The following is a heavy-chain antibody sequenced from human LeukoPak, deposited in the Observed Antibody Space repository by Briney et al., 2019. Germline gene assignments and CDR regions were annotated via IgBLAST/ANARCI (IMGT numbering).Heavy chain of an antibody. CDR1: GGSISSYY. V-gene: IGHV4-59*12. D-gene: IGHD2-2*01. CDR3: ASRDCSSTSCHEGYNWFDP. J-gene: IGHJ5*02. Sequence: PSETLSLTCTVSGGSISSYYWSWIRQPPGKGLEWIGYIYYSGSTNYNPSLKSRVTISVDTSKNQFSLKLTSVTAADTAVYYCASRDCSSTSCHEGYNWFDPWGQGILVSVSS. CDR2: IYYSGST.